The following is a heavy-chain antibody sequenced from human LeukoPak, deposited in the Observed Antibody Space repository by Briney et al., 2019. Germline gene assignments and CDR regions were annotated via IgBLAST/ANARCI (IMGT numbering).Heavy chain of an antibody. Sequence: GGSLRLSCAASGFTFSSYSMNWVXQAPGXXLXWVSYISSSSSTIYYADSVKGRFTISRDNSKNTLYLQMNSLRAEDTAVYYCAKVLSGNWLDPWGQGTLVTVSS. V-gene: IGHV3-48*01. J-gene: IGHJ5*02. CDR3: AKVLSGNWLDP. CDR1: GFTFSSYS. CDR2: ISSSSSTI. D-gene: IGHD6-25*01.